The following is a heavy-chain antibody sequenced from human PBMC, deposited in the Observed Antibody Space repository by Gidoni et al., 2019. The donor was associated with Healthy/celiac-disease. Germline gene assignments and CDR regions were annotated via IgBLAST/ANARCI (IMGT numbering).Heavy chain of an antibody. CDR1: GFTFSSYS. V-gene: IGHV3-21*01. CDR3: ARVPVGVYYFDY. D-gene: IGHD1-26*01. CDR2: ISSSSSYI. Sequence: EVQLVESGGGLVKPGGSLRLSCAASGFTFSSYSMNWVRQAPGKGLEWVSSISSSSSYIYYADSVKGRFNISRDNAKNSLYLQMNSLRAEDTAVYYCARVPVGVYYFDYWGQGTLVTVSS. J-gene: IGHJ4*02.